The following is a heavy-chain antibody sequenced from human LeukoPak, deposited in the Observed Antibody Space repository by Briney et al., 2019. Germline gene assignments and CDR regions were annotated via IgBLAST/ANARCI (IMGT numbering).Heavy chain of an antibody. CDR1: GFTFSSYA. Sequence: GGSLRLSCAASGFTFSSYAMSWVRQAPGKGLEWASAISGSGGSTYYADSVKGRFTISRDNSKNTLYLQMNSLRAEDTAVYYCAKDRTIFGVVTNFDYWGQGTLVTVSS. V-gene: IGHV3-23*01. J-gene: IGHJ4*02. D-gene: IGHD3-3*01. CDR2: ISGSGGST. CDR3: AKDRTIFGVVTNFDY.